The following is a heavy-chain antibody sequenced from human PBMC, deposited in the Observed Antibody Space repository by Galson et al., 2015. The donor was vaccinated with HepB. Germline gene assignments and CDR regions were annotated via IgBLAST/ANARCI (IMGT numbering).Heavy chain of an antibody. V-gene: IGHV3-23*01. J-gene: IGHJ6*02. CDR1: GFTFSSYA. Sequence: SLRLSCAASGFTFSSYAMSWVRQAPGKGLEWVSAISGSGGSTYYADSVKGRFTISRDNSKNTLYLQMNSLRAEDTAVYYCAKDQGHYYYGMDVWGQGTTVTVSS. CDR3: AKDQGHYYYGMDV. CDR2: ISGSGGST.